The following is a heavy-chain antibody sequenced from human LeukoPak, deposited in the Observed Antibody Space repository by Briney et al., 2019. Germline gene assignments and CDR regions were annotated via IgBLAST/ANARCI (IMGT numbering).Heavy chain of an antibody. J-gene: IGHJ3*02. CDR2: IIPILGIA. V-gene: IGHV1-69*04. CDR1: GGTFSSYA. Sequence: SVKVSCKASGGTFSSYAISWVRQAPGQGLEWMGRIIPILGIANYAQKFQGRVTITAVKSTSTAYMELSSLRSEDTAVYYCARDRRSSSWYDAFDIWGQGTMVTVSS. D-gene: IGHD6-13*01. CDR3: ARDRRSSSWYDAFDI.